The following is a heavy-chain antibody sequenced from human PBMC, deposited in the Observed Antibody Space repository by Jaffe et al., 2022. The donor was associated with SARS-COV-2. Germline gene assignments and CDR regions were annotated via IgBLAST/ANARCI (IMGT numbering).Heavy chain of an antibody. CDR1: GFTFGDYA. CDR2: IRSKAYGGTT. V-gene: IGHV3-49*03. D-gene: IGHD2-21*02. Sequence: EVQLVESGGGLVQPGRSLRLSCTASGFTFGDYAMSWFRQAPGKGLEWVGFIRSKAYGGTTEYAASVKGRFTISRDDSKSIAYLQMNSLKTEDTAVYYCTRAIVVVTAWFDYWGQGTLVTVSS. CDR3: TRAIVVVTAWFDY. J-gene: IGHJ4*02.